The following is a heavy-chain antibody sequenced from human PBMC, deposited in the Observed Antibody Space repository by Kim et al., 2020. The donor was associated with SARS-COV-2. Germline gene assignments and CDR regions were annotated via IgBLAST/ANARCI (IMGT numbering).Heavy chain of an antibody. CDR1: GFTFGDYA. Sequence: GGSLRLSCTASGFTFGDYAMSWVRQAPGKGLEWVGFIRSKAYGGTTEYAASVKGRFTISRDDSKSIAYLQMNILKTEDTAVYYCTTGYSSGWDFDYWGQGTLVTVSS. CDR2: IRSKAYGGTT. J-gene: IGHJ4*02. V-gene: IGHV3-49*04. D-gene: IGHD6-19*01. CDR3: TTGYSSGWDFDY.